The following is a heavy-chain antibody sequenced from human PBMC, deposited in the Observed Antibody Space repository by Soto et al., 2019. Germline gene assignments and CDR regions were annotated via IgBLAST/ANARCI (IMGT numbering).Heavy chain of an antibody. CDR1: GFTFSGYS. D-gene: IGHD1-26*01. J-gene: IGHJ1*01. CDR3: ARDPSDLWEPDQYFQY. V-gene: IGHV3-21*01. CDR2: ISSSSKNI. Sequence: EVQLVDSGGGLVKPGGSLRLSCAASGFTFSGYSMNWVRLAPGKGLEWVSSISSSSKNIYYADSVKGRFTISRDNAKDLLYLQMNSLRAEDTAVYYCARDPSDLWEPDQYFQYWGQGTLVTVSS.